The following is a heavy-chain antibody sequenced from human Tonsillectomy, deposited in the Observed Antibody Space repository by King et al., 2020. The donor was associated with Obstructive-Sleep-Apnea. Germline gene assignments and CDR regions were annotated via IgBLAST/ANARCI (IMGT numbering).Heavy chain of an antibody. CDR1: GGSITNYY. CDR2: IYYSVIT. Sequence: QLQESGPGLVRPSETLSLTCTVPGGSITNYYWGWIRQPPGKGLEWIGYIYYSVITDYNPALRGGVTISVDTSKNQLSLRVTSVTAADTAEYFCARWNEGFDYWGQGTLVTVSS. J-gene: IGHJ4*02. CDR3: ARWNEGFDY. V-gene: IGHV4-59*08. D-gene: IGHD1-1*01.